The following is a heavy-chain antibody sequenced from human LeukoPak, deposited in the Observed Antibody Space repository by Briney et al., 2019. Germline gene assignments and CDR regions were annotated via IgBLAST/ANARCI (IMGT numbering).Heavy chain of an antibody. D-gene: IGHD6-13*01. Sequence: GRSLRLSCAASGFTFSSYAMHWVRQAPGKGLEWVAVISYDGSNKYYADSVKGRFTISRDNSKNTLYLQMNSLRAEDTAVYYCARTTGPNYSSSWYLDYWGQGTLVTVSS. J-gene: IGHJ4*02. V-gene: IGHV3-30-3*01. CDR1: GFTFSSYA. CDR2: ISYDGSNK. CDR3: ARTTGPNYSSSWYLDY.